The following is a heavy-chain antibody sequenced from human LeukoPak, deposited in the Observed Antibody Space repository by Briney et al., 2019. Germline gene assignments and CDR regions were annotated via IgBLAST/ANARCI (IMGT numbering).Heavy chain of an antibody. CDR3: ARDLSEYGWFGEFY. CDR1: GGSISSSSYY. CDR2: IYYSGST. J-gene: IGHJ4*02. D-gene: IGHD3-10*01. V-gene: IGHV4-39*02. Sequence: KSSETLSLTCTVSGGSISSSSYYWGWIRQPPGKGLEWIGSIYYSGSTYYNPSLKSRVTISVDTSKNQFSLKLSSVTAADTAVYYCARDLSEYGWFGEFYWGQGTLVTVSS.